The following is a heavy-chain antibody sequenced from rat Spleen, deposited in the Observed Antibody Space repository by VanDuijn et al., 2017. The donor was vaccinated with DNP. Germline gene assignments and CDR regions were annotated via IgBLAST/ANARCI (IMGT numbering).Heavy chain of an antibody. J-gene: IGHJ2*01. CDR1: GFTFSDYG. CDR2: ISSTSGTI. Sequence: EVQLVESGGGLVQTGRSLKVSCEASGFTFSDYGMNWIRQAPGKGLEWVAYISSTSGTIHYADTAKGRFTISRDNAKNTLFLQLSSLRSEDTALYYCARHDYSSYIWDYWGQGVMVTVSS. CDR3: ARHDYSSYIWDY. D-gene: IGHD1-2*01. V-gene: IGHV5-34*01.